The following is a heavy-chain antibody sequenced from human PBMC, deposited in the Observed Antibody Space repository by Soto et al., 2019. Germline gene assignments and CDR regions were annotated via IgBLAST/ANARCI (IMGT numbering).Heavy chain of an antibody. CDR2: IYPSDSDT. Sequence: PGESLKISCKGSGYSFTSYWIGWVRQMPGQGLELMGIIYPSDSDTRYSPSFQGQVTISVDKSISTAYLQWSGLKASDTAMYYCARGGVAARTFDYWGQGTLVTVSS. J-gene: IGHJ4*02. CDR1: GYSFTSYW. D-gene: IGHD6-6*01. V-gene: IGHV5-51*01. CDR3: ARGGVAARTFDY.